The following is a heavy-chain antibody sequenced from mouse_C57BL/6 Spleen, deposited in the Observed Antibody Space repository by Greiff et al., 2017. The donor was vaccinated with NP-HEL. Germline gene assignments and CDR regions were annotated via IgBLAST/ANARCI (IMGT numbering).Heavy chain of an antibody. CDR2: IYPGDGDT. Sequence: VQLQQSGPELVKPGASVKISCKASGYAFSSSWMNWVKQRPGKGLEWIGRIYPGDGDTNYNGKFKGKATLTADKSSSTAYMQLSSLTSEDSAVYFCARSGDPMDYWGQGTSVTVSS. D-gene: IGHD3-1*01. J-gene: IGHJ4*01. CDR1: GYAFSSSW. CDR3: ARSGDPMDY. V-gene: IGHV1-82*01.